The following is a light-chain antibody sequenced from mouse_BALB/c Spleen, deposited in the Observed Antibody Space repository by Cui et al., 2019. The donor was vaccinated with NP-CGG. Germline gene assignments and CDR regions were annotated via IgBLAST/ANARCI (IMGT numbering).Light chain of an antibody. J-gene: IGLJ1*01. Sequence: QAVVAQGSALTTSPGETVTLTCRSSTGAVTTSNYANWVQEKPDHLFTGLIGGTNNRAPGVPARFSGSLIGDKAALTITGAQTEDEAIYFCALWYSNHWVSGGGTKLTVL. CDR1: TGAVTTSNY. CDR3: ALWYSNHWV. V-gene: IGLV1*01. CDR2: GTN.